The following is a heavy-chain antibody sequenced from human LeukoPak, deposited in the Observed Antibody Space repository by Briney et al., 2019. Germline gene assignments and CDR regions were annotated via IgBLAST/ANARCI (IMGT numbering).Heavy chain of an antibody. D-gene: IGHD3-9*01. CDR2: MNHNRGNK. J-gene: IGHJ4*02. V-gene: IGHV1-8*01. CDR1: GYTFTSYD. Sequence: ASVTVSCKASGYTFTSYDMNWVRQAPGQGLEWMGWMNHNRGNKDYAQKMKGRVTIIRKTNISTAYMELSSLRSENTAVYYCTIALTCYYKWDRVLRYWGQGTLVTVSS. CDR3: TIALTCYYKWDRVLRY.